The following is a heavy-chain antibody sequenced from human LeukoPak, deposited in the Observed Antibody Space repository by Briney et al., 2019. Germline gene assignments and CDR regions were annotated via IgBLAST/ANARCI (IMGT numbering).Heavy chain of an antibody. CDR1: GFTFSSYA. D-gene: IGHD4-17*01. Sequence: GGSLRLSCVASGFTFSSYAMSWVRQTPRKGLEWVSSVSGSGVSTFYADSVKGRFTISRDNAKNSLYLQMNSLRAEDTAVYYCARGYYGDPSQVYYFDYWGQGTLVTVSS. CDR3: ARGYYGDPSQVYYFDY. J-gene: IGHJ4*02. V-gene: IGHV3-23*01. CDR2: VSGSGVST.